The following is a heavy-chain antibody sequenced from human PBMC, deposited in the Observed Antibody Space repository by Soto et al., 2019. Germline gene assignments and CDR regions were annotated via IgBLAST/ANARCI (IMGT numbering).Heavy chain of an antibody. J-gene: IGHJ4*02. D-gene: IGHD6-6*01. CDR3: AKAREXXXXXVPSSY. CDR1: GFTFDGYA. CDR2: IGGSGDGT. Sequence: GGSLRLSCAASGFTFDGYAMXWVRQAPGKGLQWVSTIGGSGDGTYYAGSVKGRFTISRDNSKNTLYLQMNSLRAEDTAVYYCAKAREXXXXXVPSSYWGXGTLVXVSS. V-gene: IGHV3-23*01.